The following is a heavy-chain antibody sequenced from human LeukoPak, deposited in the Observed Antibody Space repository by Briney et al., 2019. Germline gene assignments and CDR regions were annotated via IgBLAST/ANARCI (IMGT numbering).Heavy chain of an antibody. D-gene: IGHD6-19*01. CDR2: IYYSGST. Sequence: PSETLSLTCTVSGGSISSYYWSWIRQPPGKGLEWIGYIYYSGSTNYNPSLKTRVTISVDTSKNQFSLKLSSVTAADTAVYYCARAVADAFDIWGQGTMVTVSS. CDR3: ARAVADAFDI. V-gene: IGHV4-59*08. J-gene: IGHJ3*02. CDR1: GGSISSYY.